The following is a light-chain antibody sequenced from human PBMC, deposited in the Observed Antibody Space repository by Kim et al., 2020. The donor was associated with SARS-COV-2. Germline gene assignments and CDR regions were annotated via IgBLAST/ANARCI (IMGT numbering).Light chain of an antibody. CDR3: QSYDNDIVV. Sequence: GKTITISCTRSSSNIATNYVQWFQQRPGSVPTTLIYEDDQRPSGVPDRFSGSIDSSSNSASLIISGLKAEDEADYYCQSYDNDIVVFGGGTQLTVL. CDR1: SSNIATNY. V-gene: IGLV6-57*03. CDR2: EDD. J-gene: IGLJ2*01.